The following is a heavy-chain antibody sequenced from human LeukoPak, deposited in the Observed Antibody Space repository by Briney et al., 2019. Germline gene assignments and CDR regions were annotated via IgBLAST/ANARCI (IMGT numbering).Heavy chain of an antibody. V-gene: IGHV3-66*02. CDR1: GFTVSSNY. CDR2: IYSGGST. J-gene: IGHJ6*03. D-gene: IGHD2-2*01. CDR3: ARRGDCSSTSCRHYYYYYMDV. Sequence: GGSLRLSCAASGFTVSSNYMSWVRQAPGKGLEWVSVIYSGGSTYYADSVKGRFTISRDNSKNTLYLQMNSLRAEDTAVYYCARRGDCSSTSCRHYYYYYMDVWGKGTTVTVS.